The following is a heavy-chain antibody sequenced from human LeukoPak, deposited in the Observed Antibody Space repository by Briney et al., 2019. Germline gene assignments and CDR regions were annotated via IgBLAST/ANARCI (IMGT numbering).Heavy chain of an antibody. D-gene: IGHD2-15*01. CDR3: ARAPRDRGYCGASSCFEYMDV. V-gene: IGHV4-59*01. CDR2: IFYNGNT. Sequence: TSETLSLTCTVSGASFSSYYWSWLRQPPGKGLEWIAYIFYNGNTKYNPSLKSRVTISVDTSKTQFSLKVTSVTAADTAVYYCARAPRDRGYCGASSCFEYMDVWGRGTTVTISS. CDR1: GASFSSYY. J-gene: IGHJ6*03.